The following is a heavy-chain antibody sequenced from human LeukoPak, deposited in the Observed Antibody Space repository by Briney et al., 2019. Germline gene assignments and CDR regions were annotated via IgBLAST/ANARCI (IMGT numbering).Heavy chain of an antibody. J-gene: IGHJ4*02. CDR3: ARVGYSSSSSDY. D-gene: IGHD6-6*01. CDR1: GLTFSRYS. Sequence: PGGSLRLSCAASGLTFSRYSMNWVRQAPGKGLEWVSSISSSSSYIYYADSVKGRFTISRDNAKNSLYLQMNSLRAEDTAVYYCARVGYSSSSSDYWGQGTLVTVSS. CDR2: ISSSSSYI. V-gene: IGHV3-21*01.